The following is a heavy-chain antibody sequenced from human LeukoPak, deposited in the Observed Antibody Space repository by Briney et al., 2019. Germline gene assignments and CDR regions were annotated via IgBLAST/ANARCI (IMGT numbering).Heavy chain of an antibody. V-gene: IGHV4-59*01. Sequence: PSETLSLTCTVSGGSISTYYRSWIRQSPGKGLEYIGYIYYSGSTNYNPPLQSRVTISVDTSKKQFSLYLTSVTAADTAVYYCARGRSSNWYLLDYWGPGTLVSVSS. J-gene: IGHJ4*02. CDR3: ARGRSSNWYLLDY. D-gene: IGHD6-13*01. CDR2: IYYSGST. CDR1: GGSISTYY.